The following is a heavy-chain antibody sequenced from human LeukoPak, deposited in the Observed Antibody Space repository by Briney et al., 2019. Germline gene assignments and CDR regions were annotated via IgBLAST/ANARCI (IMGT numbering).Heavy chain of an antibody. D-gene: IGHD6-6*01. CDR1: GYSFTSYW. J-gene: IGHJ6*02. CDR2: IYPGDSDT. V-gene: IGHV5-51*01. Sequence: GESLKISCKGSGYSFTSYWIGWVRQMPGKGLEWMGIIYPGDSDTRYSPSFQGQVTISADKSISTAYLQWSSLKASDTAMYYCARQQYSSSDYYYGMDVWGQGTTVTVSS. CDR3: ARQQYSSSDYYYGMDV.